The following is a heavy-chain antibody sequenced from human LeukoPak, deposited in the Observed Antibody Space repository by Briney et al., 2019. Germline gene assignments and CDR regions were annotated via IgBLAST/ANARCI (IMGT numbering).Heavy chain of an antibody. D-gene: IGHD1-26*01. CDR1: GFTFSSYW. V-gene: IGHV3-74*01. J-gene: IGHJ6*02. CDR2: VNSDGSST. Sequence: GGSLRLSCAASGFTFSSYWMPWDRQAPGKGLVWVSRVNSDGSSTSYADSVKGRFTISRDNAKNTLYLQMNSLRAEDTAVYYCASAIVGATFYYYGMDVWGQGTTVTVSS. CDR3: ASAIVGATFYYYGMDV.